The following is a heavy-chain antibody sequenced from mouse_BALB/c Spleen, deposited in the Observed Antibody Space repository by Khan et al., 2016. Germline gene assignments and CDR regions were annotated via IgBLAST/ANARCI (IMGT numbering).Heavy chain of an antibody. CDR3: ARGGLRRDYYAMDY. Sequence: QVQLQQSGAELVKPGASVKLSCKTSGYTFTSYWIQWVKQRPGQGLGWIGEIFPGTGTTYYNEKLKGKATLTIDTSSSTAYMQLSSLTSECSAVYCCARGGLRRDYYAMDYWGQGTSVTVSS. J-gene: IGHJ4*01. V-gene: IGHV1S132*01. CDR2: IFPGTGTT. D-gene: IGHD2-4*01. CDR1: GYTFTSYW.